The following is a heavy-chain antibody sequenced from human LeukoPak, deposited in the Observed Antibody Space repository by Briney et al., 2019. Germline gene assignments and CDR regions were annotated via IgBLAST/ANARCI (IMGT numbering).Heavy chain of an antibody. Sequence: SETLSLTCTVSGGSISSGDYYWSWIRQPPGKGLEWIGYIYYSGSTYYNPSLKSRVTISVDTSKNQFSLKLSPVTGADTAVYYCARVDYDFWSGFNYWGQGTLVTVSS. CDR3: ARVDYDFWSGFNY. J-gene: IGHJ4*02. CDR2: IYYSGST. D-gene: IGHD3-3*01. CDR1: GGSISSGDYY. V-gene: IGHV4-30-4*01.